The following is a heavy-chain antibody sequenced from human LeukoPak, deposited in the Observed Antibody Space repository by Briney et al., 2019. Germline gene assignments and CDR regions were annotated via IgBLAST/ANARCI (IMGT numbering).Heavy chain of an antibody. CDR2: IYYSGST. V-gene: IGHV4-59*01. CDR1: GGSISSYY. Sequence: SETLSLTCTVSGGSISSYYWSWIRQPPGKGLEWIGYIYYSGSTNYNPSLKSRVTISVDTSKNQFSLKLSSVTAADTAVYYCARRGERWLRWNWFDPWGQGTLVTVSS. CDR3: ARRGERWLRWNWFDP. D-gene: IGHD5-24*01. J-gene: IGHJ5*02.